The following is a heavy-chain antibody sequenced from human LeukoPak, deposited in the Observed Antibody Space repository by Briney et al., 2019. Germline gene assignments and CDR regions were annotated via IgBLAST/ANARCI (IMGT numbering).Heavy chain of an antibody. V-gene: IGHV4-38-2*01. CDR1: GYSISSGYY. J-gene: IGHJ2*01. CDR2: IYHSGST. D-gene: IGHD3-22*01. Sequence: SETLSLTCAVSGYSISSGYYWGWIRQPPGKGLEWIGSIYHSGSTYYKPSLRGRDTISVDTSKNQFSLKLSSVTAADTAVYYCARRGYYDSSGSGSYWYFDLWGRGTLVTVSS. CDR3: ARRGYYDSSGSGSYWYFDL.